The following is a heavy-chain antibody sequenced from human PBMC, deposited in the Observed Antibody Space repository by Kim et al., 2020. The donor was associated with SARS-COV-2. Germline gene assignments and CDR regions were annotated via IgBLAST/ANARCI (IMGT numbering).Heavy chain of an antibody. V-gene: IGHV5-10-1*01. J-gene: IGHJ4*02. CDR2: IDPSDSYT. Sequence: GESLKISCKGSGYSFTSYWISWVRQMPGKGLEWMGRIDPSDSYTNYSPTFQGHVTISADKSISTAYLQWSSLTASDTALYYSSRSLGVITYYWGQGTLVTVSS. D-gene: IGHD3-10*01. CDR1: GYSFTSYW. CDR3: SRSLGVITYY.